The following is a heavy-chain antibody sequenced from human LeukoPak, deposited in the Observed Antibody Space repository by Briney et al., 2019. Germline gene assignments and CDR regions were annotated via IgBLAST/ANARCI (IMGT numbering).Heavy chain of an antibody. CDR2: IYYSGST. Sequence: SETLSLTCTVSGGSISSGGYSWSWIRQHPGKGLEWIGYIYYSGSTYYNLSLKSRVTISVDTSKNQFSLKLSSVTAADTAVYYCAGLTAYYDFWSGYGAFDIWGQGTMVTVSS. V-gene: IGHV4-31*03. CDR1: GGSISSGGYS. CDR3: AGLTAYYDFWSGYGAFDI. D-gene: IGHD3-3*01. J-gene: IGHJ3*02.